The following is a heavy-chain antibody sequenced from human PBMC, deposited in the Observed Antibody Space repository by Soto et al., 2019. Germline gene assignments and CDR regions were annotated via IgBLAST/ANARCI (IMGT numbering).Heavy chain of an antibody. CDR3: VRRVSGNYDY. CDR1: GFTFSSYD. D-gene: IGHD1-7*01. V-gene: IGHV3-64*01. Sequence: EVQLAESGGGMVQPGGSLRLSCVASGFTFSSYDMHWVRQAPGKGLEYVSSISSNGGTTYYGNSVKGRFTISRDNSTNTLYLQMGSLRAEDMAVYYCVRRVSGNYDYWGQGTRVTGSS. CDR2: ISSNGGTT. J-gene: IGHJ4*02.